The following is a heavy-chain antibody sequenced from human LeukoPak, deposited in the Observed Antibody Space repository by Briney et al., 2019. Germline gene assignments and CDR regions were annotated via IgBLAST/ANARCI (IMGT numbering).Heavy chain of an antibody. CDR2: ISAYSGNT. D-gene: IGHD3-22*01. V-gene: IGHV1-18*01. J-gene: IGHJ5*02. Sequence: WASVKVSCKASGYTFTSFGISWVRRAPGQGREWMGWISAYSGNTNYAQKLQGRVTMTTDTSTSTAYMELRSLRSDDTAVYYCARAVTNYYDSSGYYYQPAKPYFDPWGQGTLVTVSS. CDR3: ARAVTNYYDSSGYYYQPAKPYFDP. CDR1: GYTFTSFG.